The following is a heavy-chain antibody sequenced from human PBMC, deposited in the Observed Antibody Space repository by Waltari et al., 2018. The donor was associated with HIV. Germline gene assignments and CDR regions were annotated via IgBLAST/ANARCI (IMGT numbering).Heavy chain of an antibody. CDR3: ARGLQLNGGSADLDC. J-gene: IGHJ4*01. D-gene: IGHD3-16*01. V-gene: IGHV4-34*02. CDR1: GGSLSGYY. Sequence: QVQLQQWGAGLLKPSETLSLTCAVYGGSLSGYYWSWVRQPPGKGLEWIGEINHSGTTNYSPSLKRRVAMSVDTSKNQFSLKLNSVTAEDTAVYYCARGLQLNGGSADLDCWGHGALVTVSS. CDR2: INHSGTT.